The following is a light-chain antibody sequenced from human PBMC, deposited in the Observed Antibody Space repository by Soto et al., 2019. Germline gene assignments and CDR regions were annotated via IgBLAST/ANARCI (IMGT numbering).Light chain of an antibody. V-gene: IGKV4-1*01. Sequence: DIVMTQSPDSLAVSLGERATVNCKSSQSVLYSANNKNYLAWYQQKPGQPPKLLIYWASTRESGVPDRFSGSGSGTDFTLTISNLQAEDVALYHCQQYYRTPYTFGKGTKLEI. CDR1: QSVLYSANNKNY. CDR3: QQYYRTPYT. J-gene: IGKJ2*01. CDR2: WAS.